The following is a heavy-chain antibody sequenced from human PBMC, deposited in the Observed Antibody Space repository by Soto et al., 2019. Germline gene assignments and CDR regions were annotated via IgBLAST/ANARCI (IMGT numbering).Heavy chain of an antibody. Sequence: SETLSLTCTVSGGSISTYYWSWIRQPPGKGLEWFGYIYYSGSTNYNPSLKSRVTISVDTSKNQFSLKLSSVTAADTAVYYCARSPYSALRLDSWGQGTLVSV. D-gene: IGHD6-13*01. CDR2: IYYSGST. CDR3: ARSPYSALRLDS. J-gene: IGHJ5*01. CDR1: GGSISTYY. V-gene: IGHV4-59*01.